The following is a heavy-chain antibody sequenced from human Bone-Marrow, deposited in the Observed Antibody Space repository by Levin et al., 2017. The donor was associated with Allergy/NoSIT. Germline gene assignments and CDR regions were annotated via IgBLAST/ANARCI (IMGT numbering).Heavy chain of an antibody. V-gene: IGHV3-7*05. Sequence: GGSLRLSCAASGFTFSIYWMSWVRQVPGKGLEWVANIKEDGSDKYYVDSVKGRFTISRDNSKNTLYLQLNSLRAEDTALYYCAKNFIMIFGPDYWGQGTLVTVSS. CDR3: AKNFIMIFGPDY. CDR2: IKEDGSDK. CDR1: GFTFSIYW. D-gene: IGHD3/OR15-3a*01. J-gene: IGHJ4*02.